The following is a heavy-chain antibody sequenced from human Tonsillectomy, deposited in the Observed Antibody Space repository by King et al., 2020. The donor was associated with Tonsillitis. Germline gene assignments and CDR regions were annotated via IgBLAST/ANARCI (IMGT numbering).Heavy chain of an antibody. CDR2: TSYDGSNK. CDR3: AKGGYFGSGIRPPDAQGFDM. D-gene: IGHD3-3*01. V-gene: IGHV3-30*18. J-gene: IGHJ3*02. CDR1: GFTFSFYG. Sequence: VQLVESGGGVVQPGRSLRLSCAASGFTFSFYGMHWVRQAPGKGLEWVAVTSYDGSNKYYADSVKGRFTISRDNSKNTLFLQVNSLRDEDTAVYYCAKGGYFGSGIRPPDAQGFDMWGQGTMVTVSS.